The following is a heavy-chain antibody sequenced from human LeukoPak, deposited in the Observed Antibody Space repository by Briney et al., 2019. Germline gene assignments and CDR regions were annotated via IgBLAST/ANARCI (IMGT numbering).Heavy chain of an antibody. CDR2: ISSSSSYI. D-gene: IGHD2-2*01. Sequence: GGSLRLSCAASGFTFSSYSMNWVRQAPGKGLEWVSSISSSSSYIYYADSVKGRFTISRDNAKNSLYLQMNSLRAEDTAVYYCARDQGRYCSSTSCPGLYVWGKGTTVTISS. CDR3: ARDQGRYCSSTSCPGLYV. V-gene: IGHV3-21*01. J-gene: IGHJ6*04. CDR1: GFTFSSYS.